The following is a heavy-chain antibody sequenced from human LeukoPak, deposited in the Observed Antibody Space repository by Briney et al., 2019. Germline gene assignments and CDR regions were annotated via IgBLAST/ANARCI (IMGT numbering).Heavy chain of an antibody. V-gene: IGHV4-34*01. D-gene: IGHD4-11*01. CDR1: GASFSGYS. Sequence: SETLSLICVVYGASFSGYSWSWIRQPPGRGLEWIGKINHSGSANYNPSLKSRVIISIDTSKNQFSLKVRSVTAADTAVYYCARAGYSNSVDYWGQGTLVTVSS. J-gene: IGHJ4*02. CDR3: ARAGYSNSVDY. CDR2: INHSGSA.